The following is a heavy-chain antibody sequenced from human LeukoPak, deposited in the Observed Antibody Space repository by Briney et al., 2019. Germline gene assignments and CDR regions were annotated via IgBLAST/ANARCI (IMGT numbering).Heavy chain of an antibody. Sequence: GGSLRLSCAASGFTFSNYAMIWVRQASGKGPEGVSSISGSGDATYYADSVKGRFTISRDNSKNTLYLQMNSLRAEDTAVYYCAKAEGYYYGSGSSWGQGTLVTVSS. CDR3: AKAEGYYYGSGSS. D-gene: IGHD3-10*01. CDR1: GFTFSNYA. J-gene: IGHJ4*02. CDR2: ISGSGDAT. V-gene: IGHV3-23*01.